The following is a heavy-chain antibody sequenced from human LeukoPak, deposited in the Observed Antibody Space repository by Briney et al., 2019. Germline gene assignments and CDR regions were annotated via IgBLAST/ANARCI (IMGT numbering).Heavy chain of an antibody. D-gene: IGHD1-26*01. V-gene: IGHV4-31*03. Sequence: PSETLSLTYTVSSGSISITNYYWGWIRQHPAKGLEWIGHIYDSGSTYYNPSLKRRVTISIDTTKNQFSLKLSSVTAADTAVYHCASVIPVGAESSIDYWGQGTLVTVSS. CDR3: ASVIPVGAESSIDY. CDR1: SGSISITNYY. CDR2: IYDSGST. J-gene: IGHJ4*02.